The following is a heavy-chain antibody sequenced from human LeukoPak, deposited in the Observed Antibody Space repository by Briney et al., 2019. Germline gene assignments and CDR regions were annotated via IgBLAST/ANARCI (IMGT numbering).Heavy chain of an antibody. CDR2: ISGSGDST. V-gene: IGHV3-23*01. CDR1: RFTFSSYA. Sequence: GGSLRLSCAASRFTFSSYAMSWVCQAPGKGLEWVSAISGSGDSTYYGDSVKGRFTISRDNSKNTLYLQMNSLRAEDTAVYYCAKTRPLDSSSWSHGDYWGQGTLVTVSS. J-gene: IGHJ4*02. CDR3: AKTRPLDSSSWSHGDY. D-gene: IGHD6-13*01.